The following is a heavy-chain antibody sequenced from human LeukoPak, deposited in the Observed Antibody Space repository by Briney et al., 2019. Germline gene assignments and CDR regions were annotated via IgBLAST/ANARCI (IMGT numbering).Heavy chain of an antibody. CDR2: INSDGSST. D-gene: IGHD3-16*01. J-gene: IGHJ3*02. Sequence: GGSLRLSCAASGFTFSTSWMYWVRQAPGKGPFWVSRINSDGSSTNYADSVKGRFTISRDNAKNTLYLQLNSLRAEDTAVYYCARDRGWGTSDIWGQGTMVTVSS. CDR3: ARDRGWGTSDI. V-gene: IGHV3-74*01. CDR1: GFTFSTSW.